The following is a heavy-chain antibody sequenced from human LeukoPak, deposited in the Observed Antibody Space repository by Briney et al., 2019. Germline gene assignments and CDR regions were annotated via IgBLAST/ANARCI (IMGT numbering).Heavy chain of an antibody. D-gene: IGHD3-22*01. CDR2: IVVGSGNT. J-gene: IGHJ3*02. CDR3: AAVKPNSSAARSNAFDI. V-gene: IGHV1-58*02. Sequence: GASVKVSCKASGFTFTSSAMQWVRQARGQRLEWIGWIVVGSGNTNYAQKFQERVTITWDMSTSTAYMELSSLRSEDTAVYYCAAVKPNSSAARSNAFDIWGQGTMVTVSS. CDR1: GFTFTSSA.